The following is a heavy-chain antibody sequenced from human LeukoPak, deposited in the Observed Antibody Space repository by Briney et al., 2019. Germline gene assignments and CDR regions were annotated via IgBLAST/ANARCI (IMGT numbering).Heavy chain of an antibody. Sequence: HTGGSLRLTCAASGFTFTNYWMSWVRQAPGKGLEWVANINQDGGEQYYMESVKGRSTISRDNAKNSLYLQMNSLRAEDTAVYYCARDRVWTVLYWGQGTLVTVSS. V-gene: IGHV3-7*01. CDR1: GFTFTNYW. J-gene: IGHJ4*02. CDR2: INQDGGEQ. CDR3: ARDRVWTVLY. D-gene: IGHD6-13*01.